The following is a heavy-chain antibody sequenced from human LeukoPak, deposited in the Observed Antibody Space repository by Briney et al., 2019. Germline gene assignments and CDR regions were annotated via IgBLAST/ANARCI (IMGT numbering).Heavy chain of an antibody. D-gene: IGHD6-6*01. V-gene: IGHV3-53*01. J-gene: IGHJ1*01. Sequence: PGGSLRLSCAASGFTVSSNYMSWVRQAPGKGLEWVSVIYSGGSTYYADSVKGRFTISRDNSKNTLYLQMNSLRAEDTAVYYCAKDGIRSSSPTHFQHWGQGTLVTVSS. CDR2: IYSGGST. CDR3: AKDGIRSSSPTHFQH. CDR1: GFTVSSNY.